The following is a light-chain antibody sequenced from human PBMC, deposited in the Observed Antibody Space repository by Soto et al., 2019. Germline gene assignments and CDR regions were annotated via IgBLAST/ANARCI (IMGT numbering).Light chain of an antibody. CDR2: AAS. V-gene: IGKV1-12*01. CDR1: QGITSW. J-gene: IGKJ4*01. Sequence: DIQMTQSPSSVSASVGDSLTITCRANQGITSWLAWYQQKPGRAPKLLIYAASSLQSGVPSRFSGGGSGTDFTLTISSLQPEDFGTYYCQQASSFPLTLGGGTEVEIK. CDR3: QQASSFPLT.